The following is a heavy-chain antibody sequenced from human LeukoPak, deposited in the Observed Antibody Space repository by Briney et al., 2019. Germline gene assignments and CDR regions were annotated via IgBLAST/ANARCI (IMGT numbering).Heavy chain of an antibody. CDR2: IGGSGGST. V-gene: IGHV3-23*01. J-gene: IGHJ4*02. D-gene: IGHD1-14*01. Sequence: GGSLRLSCAASGFTFSSYAMSWVRQAPGKGLEWVSSIGGSGGSTYYADSVKGRFTISRDNSKNTLYLQMNSLRAEDTAVYYCARDRANQYFDYWGQGTLVTVSS. CDR3: ARDRANQYFDY. CDR1: GFTFSSYA.